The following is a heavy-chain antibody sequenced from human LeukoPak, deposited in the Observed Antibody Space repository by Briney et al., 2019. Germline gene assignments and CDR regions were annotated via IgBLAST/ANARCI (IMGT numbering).Heavy chain of an antibody. Sequence: GGSLRLSRAASGFTFISHTMSWIRQAPGKGLEWVSGVSGNGANTYYADSVKGRFTISRDNSKNTPYLQMNSLRAEDTAVYYCAKTSKRSSSVTYYYYYYMDVWGKGTTVTVSS. J-gene: IGHJ6*03. V-gene: IGHV3-23*01. CDR1: GFTFISHT. CDR2: VSGNGANT. D-gene: IGHD6-6*01. CDR3: AKTSKRSSSVTYYYYYYMDV.